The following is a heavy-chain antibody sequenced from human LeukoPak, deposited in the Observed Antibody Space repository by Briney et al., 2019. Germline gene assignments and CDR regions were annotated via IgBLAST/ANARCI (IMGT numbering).Heavy chain of an antibody. J-gene: IGHJ4*02. CDR1: GFTFSSYW. V-gene: IGHV3-7*03. Sequence: GGSLRLSCAASGFTFSSYWMSWVRQAPGKGLEWVANIKQDGSEKYYVDSVKGRFTISRDNAKNSLYLQMNSLRAEDTALYYCAKDGAAWGGSYPDYWGQGTLVTVSS. D-gene: IGHD1-26*01. CDR2: IKQDGSEK. CDR3: AKDGAAWGGSYPDY.